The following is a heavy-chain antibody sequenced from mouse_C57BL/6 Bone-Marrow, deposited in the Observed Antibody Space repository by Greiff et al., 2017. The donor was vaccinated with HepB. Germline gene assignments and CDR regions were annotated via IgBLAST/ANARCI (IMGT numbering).Heavy chain of an antibody. CDR2: IRNKANGYTT. J-gene: IGHJ2*01. CDR1: GFTFTDYY. CDR3: ARYIAVAYFDY. Sequence: EVQLKESGGGLVQPGGSLSLSCAASGFTFTDYYMSWVRQPPGKALEWLGFIRNKANGYTTEYSASVKGRFTISRDNSQSILYLQMNALRAEDSATYYCARYIAVAYFDYWGQGTTLTVSS. V-gene: IGHV7-3*01. D-gene: IGHD1-1*01.